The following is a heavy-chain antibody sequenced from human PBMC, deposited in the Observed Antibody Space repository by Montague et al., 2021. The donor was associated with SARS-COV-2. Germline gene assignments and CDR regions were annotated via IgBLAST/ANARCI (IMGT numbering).Heavy chain of an antibody. J-gene: IGHJ5*02. D-gene: IGHD6-13*01. CDR1: GFSLSTSGMC. CDR2: IDWDDDK. Sequence: PALVKPTQTLTLTCTFSGFSLSTSGMCVSWIRQPPRKALEWFARIDWDDDKYYSTSLKTRLTISKDTSKNQVVLTMTNMDPVDTATYYCARILVAAAGSPFDPWGQGTLVTVSS. CDR3: ARILVAAAGSPFDP. V-gene: IGHV2-70*11.